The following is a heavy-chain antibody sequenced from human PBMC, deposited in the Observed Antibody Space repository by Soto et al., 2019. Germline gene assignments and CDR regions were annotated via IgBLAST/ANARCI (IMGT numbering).Heavy chain of an antibody. CDR2: ILPNSGDT. CDR1: GYTFRDYY. V-gene: IGHV1-2*02. CDR3: ARDTNPNIADD. Sequence: ASVKVSCKASGYTFRDYYIHCVRQAPGQGLEWMGWILPNSGDTNSIQKLQGRVTMTRDTSVTTAYMELSRLKSDDTAIYYCARDTNPNIADDWGQGTLVTVS. D-gene: IGHD2-15*01. J-gene: IGHJ4*02.